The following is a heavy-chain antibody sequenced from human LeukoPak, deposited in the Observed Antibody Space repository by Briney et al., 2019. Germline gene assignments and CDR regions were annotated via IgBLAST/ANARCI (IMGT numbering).Heavy chain of an antibody. D-gene: IGHD3-22*01. CDR3: ARDWRRGSSGSTLGY. V-gene: IGHV1-8*01. J-gene: IGHJ4*02. CDR1: GYTFTSYG. CDR2: MNPNSGNT. Sequence: ASVKVSCKASGYTFTSYGINWVRQATGQGLEWMGWMNPNSGNTGYAQKFQGRVTMTRDTSISTAYMELSRLRSDDTAVYYCARDWRRGSSGSTLGYWGQGTLVTVSS.